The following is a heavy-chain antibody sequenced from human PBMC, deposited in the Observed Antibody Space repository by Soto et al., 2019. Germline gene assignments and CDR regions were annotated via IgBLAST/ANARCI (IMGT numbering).Heavy chain of an antibody. D-gene: IGHD3-16*02. CDR2: LSAYNGNT. CDR1: GYTLTSYG. Sequence: QVQLVQSGAEVKKPGASVKVSFKASGYTLTSYGISCVRQAPGHGLEWMGWLSAYNGNTNYAQKLQGRATMTTDTSTSTAYMALRSLRSDDPSVYYCARDAGVSGELSYWGQGTLVNVSS. V-gene: IGHV1-18*01. CDR3: ARDAGVSGELSY. J-gene: IGHJ4*02.